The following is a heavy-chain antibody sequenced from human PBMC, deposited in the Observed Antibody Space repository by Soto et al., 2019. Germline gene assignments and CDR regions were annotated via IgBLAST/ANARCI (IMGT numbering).Heavy chain of an antibody. J-gene: IGHJ5*02. CDR3: ALGSGWSRKPKPFDP. Sequence: SVKVSCKASGGTFSSYAISWVRQAPGQGLEWMGGIIPNFGTANYAQKLQGRVTITTDTSTSTAYMELRSLRSDDTAVYYCALGSGWSRKPKPFDPWGQGTLVTVSS. CDR2: IIPNFGTA. CDR1: GGTFSSYA. V-gene: IGHV1-69*05. D-gene: IGHD6-19*01.